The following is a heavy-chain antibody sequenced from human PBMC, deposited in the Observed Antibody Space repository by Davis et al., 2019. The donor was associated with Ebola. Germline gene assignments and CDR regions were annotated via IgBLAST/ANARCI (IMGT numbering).Heavy chain of an antibody. Sequence: PSETLSLTCSVSGASISSHYWIWIRQPPGKGLELIGYISYSGSTNYNPSLKSRVTISIDTSKNQFSLRLTSVTAAADTAVYYCARKRGGSYRIDYWGQGTLVTVSS. J-gene: IGHJ4*02. D-gene: IGHD1-26*01. CDR1: GASISSHY. CDR3: ARKRGGSYRIDY. V-gene: IGHV4-59*11. CDR2: ISYSGST.